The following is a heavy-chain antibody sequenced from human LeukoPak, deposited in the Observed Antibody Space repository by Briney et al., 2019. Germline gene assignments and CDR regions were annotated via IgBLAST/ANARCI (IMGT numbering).Heavy chain of an antibody. CDR1: GGSFSSYY. Sequence: SETLSLTCAVYGGSFSSYYWSWIRQPPGKGLEWIGEINHSGSTNYNPSLKSRVTISVDTSKNQFSLKLSSVTAADTAVYYCARGRSSITMIVVVPRALDYWGQGALVTVSS. V-gene: IGHV4-34*01. CDR2: INHSGST. CDR3: ARGRSSITMIVVVPRALDY. D-gene: IGHD3-22*01. J-gene: IGHJ4*02.